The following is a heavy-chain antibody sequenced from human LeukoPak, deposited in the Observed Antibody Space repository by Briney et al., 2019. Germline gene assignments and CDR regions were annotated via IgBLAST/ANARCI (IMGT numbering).Heavy chain of an antibody. J-gene: IGHJ4*02. V-gene: IGHV4-34*01. CDR1: GGSFSGYY. CDR2: INHRGST. D-gene: IGHD3-16*01. CDR3: ARRTRWGYYFDY. Sequence: SETLSLTCAVYGGSFSGYYWSWIRQPPGKGLKWIGEINHRGSTNYNPSLKSRVTISVDTSKNQFSLKLSSVTAADTAVYYCARRTRWGYYFDYWGQGTLVTVSS.